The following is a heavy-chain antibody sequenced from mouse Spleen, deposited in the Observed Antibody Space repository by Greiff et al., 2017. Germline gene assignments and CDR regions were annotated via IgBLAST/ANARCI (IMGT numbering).Heavy chain of an antibody. J-gene: IGHJ2*01. D-gene: IGHD2-2*01. V-gene: IGHV5-17*01. CDR3: ARNGFGGFDY. Sequence: EVKLVESGGGLVQPGGSRKLSCAASGFTFSDYGMHWVRQAPEKGLEWVAYISSGSSTIYYADTVKGRFTISRDNAKNTLFLQMTSLRSEDTAMYYCARNGFGGFDYWGQGTTLTVSS. CDR2: ISSGSSTI. CDR1: GFTFSDYG.